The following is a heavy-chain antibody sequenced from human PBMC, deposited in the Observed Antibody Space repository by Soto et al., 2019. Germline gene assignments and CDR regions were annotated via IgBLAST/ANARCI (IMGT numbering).Heavy chain of an antibody. CDR1: GFAFCDYA. Sequence: GSLRLSCTASGFAFCDYAMSLFRQSPWKWLEWVGFIRSKAYGGTTEYAASVKGRFTISRDDSKSIAYLQMNSLKTEDTAVYYCTRAPAYNWNYDYYYYGMDVWGQGTTVTVSS. V-gene: IGHV3-49*03. D-gene: IGHD1-7*01. CDR2: IRSKAYGGTT. J-gene: IGHJ6*02. CDR3: TRAPAYNWNYDYYYYGMDV.